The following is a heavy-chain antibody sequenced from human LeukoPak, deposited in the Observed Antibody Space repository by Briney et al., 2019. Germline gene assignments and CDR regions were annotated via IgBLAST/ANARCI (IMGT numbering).Heavy chain of an antibody. CDR3: ARASIYYDSSGYDY. Sequence: PSQTLSLTCTVSGGSISSGSYYWSWIRQPAGKGLEWIGRIYTSGSTNYNPSLKSRVTISVDTSKNQFSLKLSSVTAADTAVYSCARASIYYDSSGYDYWGQGTLVTVSS. V-gene: IGHV4-61*02. J-gene: IGHJ4*02. CDR2: IYTSGST. CDR1: GGSISSGSYY. D-gene: IGHD3-22*01.